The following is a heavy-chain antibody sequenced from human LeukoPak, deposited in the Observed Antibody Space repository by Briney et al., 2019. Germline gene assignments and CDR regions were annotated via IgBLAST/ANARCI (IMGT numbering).Heavy chain of an antibody. V-gene: IGHV3-23*01. J-gene: IGHJ3*02. CDR2: ISDSGSSR. CDR1: RFTFSTYA. Sequence: PGGSLRLSCAASRFTFSTYAMSWVRQAPGKGLEWVSSISDSGSSRYYADSVKGRFTISRDNSKNTLYLQMNSLRAEDTAIYYCAKGIRSSYSDAFDIWGQGTMVTVSS. CDR3: AKGIRSSYSDAFDI. D-gene: IGHD2-15*01.